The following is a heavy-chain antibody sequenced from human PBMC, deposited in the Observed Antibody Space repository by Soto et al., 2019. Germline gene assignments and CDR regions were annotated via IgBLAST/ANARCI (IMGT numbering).Heavy chain of an antibody. V-gene: IGHV4-30-2*01. CDR2: IYHSGST. CDR3: ARASYQSSGYYHPCYFDY. Sequence: QLQLQESGSGLVKPSQTLSLTCAVSGGSISSGGYSWSWIRQPPGKGLEWIGYIYHSGSTYYNPSLKSRVTISLDRAKNQSSLKLSAVTAADTAVYYWARASYQSSGYYHPCYFDYWGQGTLVTVSS. D-gene: IGHD3-22*01. J-gene: IGHJ4*02. CDR1: GGSISSGGYS.